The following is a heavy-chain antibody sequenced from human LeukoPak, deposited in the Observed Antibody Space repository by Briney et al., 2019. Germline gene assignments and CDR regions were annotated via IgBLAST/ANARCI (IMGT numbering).Heavy chain of an antibody. CDR3: ARTSLLWFGELDY. D-gene: IGHD3-10*01. J-gene: IGHJ4*02. CDR2: ISYDGSNK. CDR1: GFTFSSYA. Sequence: GGSLRLSCAASGFTFSSYAMHWVRQAPGKGLEWVAVISYDGSNKYYADSVKGRFTISRDNSKNTLYLQMNSLRAEDTAVYYCARTSLLWFGELDYWGQGTLVTVSS. V-gene: IGHV3-30-3*01.